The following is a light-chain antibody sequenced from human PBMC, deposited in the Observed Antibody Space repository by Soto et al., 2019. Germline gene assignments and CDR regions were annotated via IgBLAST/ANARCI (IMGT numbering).Light chain of an antibody. V-gene: IGKV3-20*01. Sequence: EIVLTQSPGTLSLSPGERATLSCRASQTVRTNYLTWFQHKPGQAPRLLIYGASSRATGIPDRFSGSASGTGFTLTINRLEPEDFAVYFCQQYSDSPLTFGGGTKVEIK. CDR1: QTVRTNY. CDR3: QQYSDSPLT. CDR2: GAS. J-gene: IGKJ4*01.